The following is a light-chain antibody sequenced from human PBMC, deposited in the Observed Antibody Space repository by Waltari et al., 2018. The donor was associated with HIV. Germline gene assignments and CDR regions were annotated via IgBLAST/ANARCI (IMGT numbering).Light chain of an antibody. V-gene: IGKV3-15*01. CDR2: CAF. CDR3: HQYNNWPPWT. Sequence: ETVMTQSPATLSVSPGERATLSCWASQSVGSNLAWYQQKPGQAPGLLIYCAFTRATGGPARFSGSGSGTEFALIISSLQSEDFAIYYCHQYNNWPPWTFGQGTKVEIK. CDR1: QSVGSN. J-gene: IGKJ1*01.